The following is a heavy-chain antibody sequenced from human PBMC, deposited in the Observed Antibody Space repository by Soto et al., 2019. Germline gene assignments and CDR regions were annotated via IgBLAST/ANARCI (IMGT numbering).Heavy chain of an antibody. CDR3: AKSNGDYGFG. J-gene: IGHJ4*02. CDR1: GFTFSSYG. CDR2: ISYDGSNK. D-gene: IGHD4-17*01. Sequence: QVQLVESGGGVVQPGRSLRLSCAASGFTFSSYGMHWVRQAPGKGLEWVAVISYDGSNKYYADSVKGRFTISRDNSKNTLYLQMNSLRVEETAVYYCAKSNGDYGFGWGQGTLVTVSS. V-gene: IGHV3-30*18.